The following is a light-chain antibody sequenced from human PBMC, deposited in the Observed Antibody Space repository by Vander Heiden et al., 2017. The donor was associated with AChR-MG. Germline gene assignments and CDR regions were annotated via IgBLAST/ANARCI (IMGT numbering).Light chain of an antibody. CDR2: EVS. Sequence: QSALTQPASVSGSPGQSITISCTGTSSDVGGYNYVSWYQQHPGKAPKLMIYEVSNRPSGVSNRFSGSKYGNTASLTIAGLQAEDEADYYCSSYKSSSTLGVFGGGTKLTVL. V-gene: IGLV2-14*01. CDR1: SSDVGGYNY. CDR3: SSYKSSSTLGV. J-gene: IGLJ2*01.